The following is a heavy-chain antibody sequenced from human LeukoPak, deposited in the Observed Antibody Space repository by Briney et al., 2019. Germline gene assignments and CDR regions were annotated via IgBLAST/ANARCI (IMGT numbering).Heavy chain of an antibody. Sequence: GGSLKLSCAASGFTFSGSAMHWVRQASGKGLEWVGRIRSKANSYATAYAASVKGRFTISRDDSKNTAYLQMNSLKTEDTAVYYCTRHVPIPRGSSDGSGSPTYMDVWGKGTTVTVSS. D-gene: IGHD3-10*01. J-gene: IGHJ6*03. V-gene: IGHV3-73*01. CDR3: TRHVPIPRGSSDGSGSPTYMDV. CDR1: GFTFSGSA. CDR2: IRSKANSYAT.